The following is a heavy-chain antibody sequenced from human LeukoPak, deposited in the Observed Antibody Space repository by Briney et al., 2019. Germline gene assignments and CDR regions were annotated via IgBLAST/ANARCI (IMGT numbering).Heavy chain of an antibody. J-gene: IGHJ4*02. V-gene: IGHV3-30*04. D-gene: IGHD3-16*01. CDR1: GFTFSIFP. Sequence: GGSLRLSCEASGFTFSIFPIHWVRQAPGKGLEWVALISSGSEKYYADSVKGRFTISRDNSKNMLYLQMNSLRADDTAVYYCARDLGLSAVYYFDSWGQGTLVIVSS. CDR3: ARDLGLSAVYYFDS. CDR2: ISSGSEK.